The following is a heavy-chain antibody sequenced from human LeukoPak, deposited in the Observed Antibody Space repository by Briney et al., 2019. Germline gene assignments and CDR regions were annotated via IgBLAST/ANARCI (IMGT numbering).Heavy chain of an antibody. CDR3: ARGGQEGYNYPYFDS. D-gene: IGHD5-24*01. J-gene: IGHJ4*02. CDR2: IHYTGST. V-gene: IGHV4-39*01. Sequence: SETLSLTCSVSGASISSSSYYWGWIRQPPGKGPEWIGSIHYTGSTYYNPSLKSRVTISVDTSKNQFSLKLSSVTAADTAVYYCARGGQEGYNYPYFDSWDQGTLVTVSS. CDR1: GASISSSSYY.